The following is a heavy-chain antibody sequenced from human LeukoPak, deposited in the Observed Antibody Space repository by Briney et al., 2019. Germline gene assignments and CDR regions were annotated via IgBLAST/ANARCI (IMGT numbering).Heavy chain of an antibody. J-gene: IGHJ5*02. CDR2: ISGSGGST. D-gene: IGHD6-19*01. CDR3: AKDPLAVYSSGWYDGFVH. Sequence: PGGSLRFSCAASGFTFSSYAMSWVRQAPGKGLEWVSAISGSGGSTYYADSVKGRFTISRDNSKNTLYLQMNSLRAEDTAVYYCAKDPLAVYSSGWYDGFVHWGQGTLVTVSS. CDR1: GFTFSSYA. V-gene: IGHV3-23*01.